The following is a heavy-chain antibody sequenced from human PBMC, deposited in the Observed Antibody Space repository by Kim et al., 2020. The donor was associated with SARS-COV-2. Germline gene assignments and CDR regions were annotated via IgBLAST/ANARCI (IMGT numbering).Heavy chain of an antibody. D-gene: IGHD6-13*01. CDR1: GFTFSNYA. CDR3: ARSLGAAAGTLDY. V-gene: IGHV3-23*01. CDR2: ISGSGDDT. J-gene: IGHJ4*02. Sequence: GGSLRLSCAASGFTFSNYAMSWVRQAPGKGLEWVSGISGSGDDTIYADSVKGRFTISRDNSKNTMHLQMNSLRGEDTAVYYCARSLGAAAGTLDYWGQGTLVTVSS.